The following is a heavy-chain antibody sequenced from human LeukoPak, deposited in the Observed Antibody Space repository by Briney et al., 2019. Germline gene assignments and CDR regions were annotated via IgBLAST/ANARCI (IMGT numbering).Heavy chain of an antibody. CDR3: ARNLWFGESSDAFDM. D-gene: IGHD3-10*01. V-gene: IGHV1-2*02. Sequence: GASVKVSCKASGYSFTGHYMHWVRQAPGQGLERMGWINPKSGGTNYAQKFQGRVTMTRDTSISTAYMDMSSLRSDDTAVYYCARNLWFGESSDAFDMWGQGTMVTVSS. CDR1: GYSFTGHY. J-gene: IGHJ3*02. CDR2: INPKSGGT.